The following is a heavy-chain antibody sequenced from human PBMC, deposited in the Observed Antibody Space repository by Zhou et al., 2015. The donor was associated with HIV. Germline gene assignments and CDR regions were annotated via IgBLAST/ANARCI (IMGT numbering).Heavy chain of an antibody. CDR2: IIPIFGTA. V-gene: IGHV1-69*12. CDR1: GDTIGNDA. Sequence: QVQLVQSAAEAKNPGSSIIVACKMTGDTIGNDAVSWVRQAPGQGLEWMGGIIPIFGTANYAQKFQGRVTITADESTSTAYMELSSLRSEDTAVYYCARAGLRDGYNYVSWYFDLWGRGTLVTVSS. J-gene: IGHJ2*01. CDR3: ARAGLRDGYNYVSWYFDL. D-gene: IGHD5-24*01.